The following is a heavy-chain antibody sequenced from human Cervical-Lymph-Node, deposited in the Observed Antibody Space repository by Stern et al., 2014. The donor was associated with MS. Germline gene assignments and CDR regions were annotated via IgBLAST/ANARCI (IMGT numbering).Heavy chain of an antibody. CDR1: GYTFRTYD. CDR3: ARGVPSALFGLFGY. Sequence: QVQLMQSGAEGKKPGASVQVSCKASGYTFRTYDINWVRQATGQGIEWMGWLNTNSSNTGYAQKFQGRVTMNRKTSIKTASIGLSSLRSEDTAVYYCARGVPSALFGLFGYWGQGTLVTFSS. J-gene: IGHJ4*02. CDR2: LNTNSSNT. V-gene: IGHV1-8*01. D-gene: IGHD3-3*01.